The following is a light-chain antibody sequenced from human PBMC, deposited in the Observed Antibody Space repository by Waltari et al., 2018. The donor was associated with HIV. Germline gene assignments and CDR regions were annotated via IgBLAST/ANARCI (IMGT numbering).Light chain of an antibody. J-gene: IGKJ2*01. CDR1: QSVSNNY. V-gene: IGKV3-20*01. CDR2: GAS. Sequence: DIVLTQSPGTLSLSPGDRATLSCRASQSVSNNYLAWYRQKPGQAPRLLIYGASSRATGIPDRFSGSGSGTDFTLTISRVEPEDFAVYYCQQYDSSPYTFGQGTKLEI. CDR3: QQYDSSPYT.